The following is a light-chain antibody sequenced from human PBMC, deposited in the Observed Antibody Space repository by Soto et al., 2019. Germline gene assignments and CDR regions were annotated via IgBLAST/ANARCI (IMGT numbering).Light chain of an antibody. J-gene: IGLJ1*01. CDR2: EGS. CDR3: CSYVGARTYV. Sequence: QSALTQPASVSGSPGQSITISCSGSISDVGSSGPVSWYQHHPGQVPKLIIYEGSRRPPGVSSRFSGSKTGNTASPTITGLQAEDEANYYCCSYVGARTYVFGTGTKVTVL. CDR1: ISDVGSSGP. V-gene: IGLV2-23*01.